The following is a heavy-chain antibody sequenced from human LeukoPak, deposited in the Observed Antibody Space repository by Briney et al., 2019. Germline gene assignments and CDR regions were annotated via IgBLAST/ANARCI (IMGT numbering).Heavy chain of an antibody. Sequence: ASVKVSCKASGYTFTSYDINWLRQAPGQGLEWMGWMNPNSGNTGYAQKFQGRVTITRNTSISTAYMELSSLRSEDTAVYYCAREGRTKVTPRPDGFDIWGQGTMVTVSS. D-gene: IGHD4-17*01. CDR3: AREGRTKVTPRPDGFDI. CDR2: MNPNSGNT. CDR1: GYTFTSYD. J-gene: IGHJ3*02. V-gene: IGHV1-8*03.